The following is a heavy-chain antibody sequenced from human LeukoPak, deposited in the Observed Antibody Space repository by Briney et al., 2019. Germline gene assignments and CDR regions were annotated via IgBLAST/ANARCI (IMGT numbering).Heavy chain of an antibody. CDR2: INHSGST. Sequence: PSETLSLTCAVYGGSFSGYYWSWIRQPPGKGLEWIGEINHSGSTNYNPSLKSRVTISVDTSKNQFSLKLSSVTAADTAVYYCARGKYYYDSSGYYCVSPWGQGTLVTVSS. J-gene: IGHJ5*02. V-gene: IGHV4-34*01. D-gene: IGHD3-22*01. CDR1: GGSFSGYY. CDR3: ARGKYYYDSSGYYCVSP.